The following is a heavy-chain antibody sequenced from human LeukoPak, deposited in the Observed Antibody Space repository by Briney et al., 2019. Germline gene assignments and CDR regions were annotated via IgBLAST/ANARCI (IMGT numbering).Heavy chain of an antibody. D-gene: IGHD6-19*01. CDR1: DGSLSSYY. CDR3: ARWYYSGWAFDY. V-gene: IGHV4-4*07. J-gene: IGHJ4*02. Sequence: SETLSLTCTVSDGSLSSYYWSWIRQPAGKGLEWIGRIYTSGSTSYNPSLKSRVTMSVDTSKKQFSLKLSSVTAADTAVYYCARWYYSGWAFDYWGQGTLVTVSS. CDR2: IYTSGST.